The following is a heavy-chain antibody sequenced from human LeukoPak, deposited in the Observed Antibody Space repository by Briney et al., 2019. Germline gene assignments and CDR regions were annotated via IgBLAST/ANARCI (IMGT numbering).Heavy chain of an antibody. CDR1: GFTLSRHG. D-gene: IGHD3-3*01. CDR2: VRFDGSDK. Sequence: GGSLRLSCAASGFTLSRHGMNWVRQAPGKGLEWVAFVRFDGSDKYYGDSVKGRFTISRDNSKNTLNLQMNSLRTEDTAVYYCARDLDDFWSGPNSPFDYWGQGTLVTVSS. J-gene: IGHJ4*02. V-gene: IGHV3-30*02. CDR3: ARDLDDFWSGPNSPFDY.